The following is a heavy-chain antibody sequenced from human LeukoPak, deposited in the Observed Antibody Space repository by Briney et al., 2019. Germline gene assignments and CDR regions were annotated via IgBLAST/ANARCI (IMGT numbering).Heavy chain of an antibody. D-gene: IGHD5-24*01. J-gene: IGHJ4*02. V-gene: IGHV3-30-3*01. CDR2: ISYDGSNK. Sequence: GRSLRLSCAASGFTFSSYAMHWVRQAPGKGLEWVAVISYDGSNKYYADSVKGRFTISRDNSKNTLYLQMNSLRAEDTAVYYCARDMGDGYNYPLIGFDYWGQGTLVTVSS. CDR1: GFTFSSYA. CDR3: ARDMGDGYNYPLIGFDY.